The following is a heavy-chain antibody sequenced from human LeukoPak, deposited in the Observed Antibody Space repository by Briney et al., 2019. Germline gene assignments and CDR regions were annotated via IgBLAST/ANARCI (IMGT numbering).Heavy chain of an antibody. D-gene: IGHD3-22*01. CDR2: INPNSGGT. CDR3: ARDLDYYDSSGYYSLNY. V-gene: IGHV1-2*02. J-gene: IGHJ4*02. Sequence: ASVKVSCKASGYTFTGYYMHWVRQAPGQGLEWMGWINPNSGGTNYAQEFQGRVTMTRDTSISTAYMKLSRLRSDDTAVYYCARDLDYYDSSGYYSLNYWGQGTLVTVSS. CDR1: GYTFTGYY.